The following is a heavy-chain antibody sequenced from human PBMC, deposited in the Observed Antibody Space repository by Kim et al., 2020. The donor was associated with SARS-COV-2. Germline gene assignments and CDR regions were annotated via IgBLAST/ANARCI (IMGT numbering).Heavy chain of an antibody. CDR2: ISWNSGSI. Sequence: GGSLRLSCAASGFTFDDYAMHWVRQAPGKGLEWVSGISWNSGSIGYADSVKGRFTISRDNAKNSLYLQMNSLRAEDTALYYCAKDFNGMDVWGQGTTVTVSS. J-gene: IGHJ6*02. CDR1: GFTFDDYA. V-gene: IGHV3-9*01. CDR3: AKDFNGMDV.